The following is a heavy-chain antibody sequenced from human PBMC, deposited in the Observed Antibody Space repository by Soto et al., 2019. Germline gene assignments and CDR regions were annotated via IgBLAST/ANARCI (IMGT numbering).Heavy chain of an antibody. CDR3: ARDRGRTDYYAMDV. V-gene: IGHV3-30-3*01. J-gene: IGHJ6*02. CDR1: GFAFIVYA. CDR2: ISYDGSDK. D-gene: IGHD1-1*01. Sequence: GGSLRVSCAAPGFAFIVYAMHWVRQAPGKGLEWVSLISYDGSDKYYADSVKGRFTISRDNSKSTLYLQMSSLRPDDTAVYFCARDRGRTDYYAMDVWGQGTTVTVSS.